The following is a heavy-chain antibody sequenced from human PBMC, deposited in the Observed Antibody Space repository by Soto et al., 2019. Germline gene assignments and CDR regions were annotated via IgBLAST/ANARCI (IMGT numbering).Heavy chain of an antibody. J-gene: IGHJ5*02. CDR3: ARAPNYYDSSGYYYLNSALSWFDP. D-gene: IGHD3-22*01. CDR1: GGSISSSNW. Sequence: SETLSLTCAASGGSISSSNWWSWVRQPPGKGLEWIGEIYHSGSTNYNPSLKSRVTISVDKSKNQFSLKLSSVTAADTAVYYCARAPNYYDSSGYYYLNSALSWFDPWGQGTLVTVS. CDR2: IYHSGST. V-gene: IGHV4-4*02.